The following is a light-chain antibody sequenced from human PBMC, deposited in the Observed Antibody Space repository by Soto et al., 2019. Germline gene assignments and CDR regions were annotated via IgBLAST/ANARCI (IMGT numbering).Light chain of an antibody. Sequence: IQMTQSPSSLSSSVGDRVTITCRASQNINTYLNWYQQKAGQAPNVLIYAASTLQSGVPSRSSGSGSGTDFTLTITSLQPEDFATYYCQQSFNTPRTFGQGTKVDIK. J-gene: IGKJ1*01. CDR3: QQSFNTPRT. CDR1: QNINTY. CDR2: AAS. V-gene: IGKV1-39*01.